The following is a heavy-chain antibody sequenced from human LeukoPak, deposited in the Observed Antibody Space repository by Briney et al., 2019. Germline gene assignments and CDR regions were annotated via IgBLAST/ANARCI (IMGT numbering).Heavy chain of an antibody. V-gene: IGHV3-21*01. D-gene: IGHD2-2*03. CDR2: ISSSSSYI. CDR1: GFTFSSYS. Sequence: PGGSLRLSCAASGFTFSSYSMNWVRQAPGKGLEWVSSISSSSSYIYYADSVKGRFTISRDNAKNSLYLQMNSLRAEDTAVYYCASKMDIAVVPAAPRGYYYYGMDVWGQGTTVTVSS. CDR3: ASKMDIAVVPAAPRGYYYYGMDV. J-gene: IGHJ6*02.